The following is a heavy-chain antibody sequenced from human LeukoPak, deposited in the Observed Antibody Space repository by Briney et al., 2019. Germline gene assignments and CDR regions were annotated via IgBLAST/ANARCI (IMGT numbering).Heavy chain of an antibody. CDR3: AREGSTIFGVVIGFDY. J-gene: IGHJ4*02. CDR2: INGDGSTL. CDR1: GFIFSRYW. D-gene: IGHD3-3*01. Sequence: GGSLRLSCAASGFIFSRYWMHWVRQAPGKGLVWVSRINGDGSTLSYADSVKGRFTISRDNSKNTLYLQMNSLRAEDTAVYYCAREGSTIFGVVIGFDYWGQGTLVTVSS. V-gene: IGHV3-74*01.